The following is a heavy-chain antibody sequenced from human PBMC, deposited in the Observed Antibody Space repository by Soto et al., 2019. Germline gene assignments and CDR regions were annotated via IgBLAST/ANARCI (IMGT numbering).Heavy chain of an antibody. D-gene: IGHD3-10*02. J-gene: IGHJ5*02. CDR2: IYYSGST. Sequence: PSETLSLTCTVSGGSISSGGYYWSWIRQHPGKGLEWIGYIYYSGSTYYNPSLKSRVTISVDTSKNQFSLKLSSVTAADTAVYYCARYIRGVQYNWFDPWGQGTLVTVSS. V-gene: IGHV4-31*03. CDR3: ARYIRGVQYNWFDP. CDR1: GGSISSGGYY.